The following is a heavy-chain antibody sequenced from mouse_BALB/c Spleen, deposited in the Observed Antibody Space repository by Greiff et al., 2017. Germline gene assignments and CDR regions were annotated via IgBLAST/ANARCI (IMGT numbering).Heavy chain of an antibody. CDR2: IYPGGGYT. J-gene: IGHJ4*01. CDR1: GYTFTNYW. CDR3: ARSYYGNEAMDY. V-gene: IGHV1-63*02. Sequence: QVQLKESGAELVRPGTSVKISCKASGYTFTNYWLGWVKQRPGHGLEWIGDIYPGGGYTNYNEKFKGKATLTADTSSSTAYMQLSSLTSEDSAVYFCARSYYGNEAMDYWGQGTSVTVSS. D-gene: IGHD2-10*01.